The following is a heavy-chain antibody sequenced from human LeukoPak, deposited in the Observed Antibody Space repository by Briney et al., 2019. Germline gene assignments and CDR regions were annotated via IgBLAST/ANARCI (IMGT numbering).Heavy chain of an antibody. J-gene: IGHJ4*02. Sequence: SETLSLTCAVYGGSFSGYYWSWIRQPPGKGLEWIGEINHSGSTNYNPSLKSRVTISVDTSKNQFSLKLSSVTAADTVVYYCARALAYYGPFDYWGQGTLVTVSS. CDR2: INHSGST. CDR1: GGSFSGYY. V-gene: IGHV4-34*01. D-gene: IGHD3-10*01. CDR3: ARALAYYGPFDY.